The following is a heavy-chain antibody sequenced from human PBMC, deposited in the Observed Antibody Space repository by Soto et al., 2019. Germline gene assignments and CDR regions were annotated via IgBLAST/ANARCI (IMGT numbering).Heavy chain of an antibody. J-gene: IGHJ4*02. Sequence: QVHLVESGGGVVQPGRPLRLSCAASGFTFSRYGLHWVRQAPVKGLEWVGVIVRDGRQKQYADSVRGRCTISRDNSKNTLYREMNSVTFEDTGVDYCASDDDVDDNGLDYWGQGTLATVSS. V-gene: IGHV3-33*01. CDR1: GFTFSRYG. CDR2: IVRDGRQK. CDR3: ASDDDVDDNGLDY. D-gene: IGHD1-1*01.